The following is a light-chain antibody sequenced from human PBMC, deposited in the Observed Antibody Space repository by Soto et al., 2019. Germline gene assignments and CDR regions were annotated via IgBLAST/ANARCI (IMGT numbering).Light chain of an antibody. V-gene: IGLV2-8*01. CDR2: EVS. Sequence: QSALTQPHSASGSPGQSVTISCTGTSSDVGGYNYVSWYQQHPGKAPKLMVYEVSQRPSGVPDRFSGSKSGITASLTDSGLQAEDEADYYCSSYAGSNDYVVFGGGTKLTVL. CDR1: SSDVGGYNY. CDR3: SSYAGSNDYVV. J-gene: IGLJ2*01.